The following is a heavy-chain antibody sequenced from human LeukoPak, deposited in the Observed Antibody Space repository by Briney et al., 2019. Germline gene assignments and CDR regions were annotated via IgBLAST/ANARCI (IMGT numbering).Heavy chain of an antibody. Sequence: SETLSLTCAVYGGSFSGYYWSWIRQPPGKGLEWIGEINHSGSTNYNPSLKSRVTISVDTPKNQFSLKLSSVTAADTAVYYCVRVPFAFYGMEVWGKGTTVSVSS. D-gene: IGHD4/OR15-4a*01. V-gene: IGHV4-34*01. CDR1: GGSFSGYY. CDR2: INHSGST. CDR3: VRVPFAFYGMEV. J-gene: IGHJ6*04.